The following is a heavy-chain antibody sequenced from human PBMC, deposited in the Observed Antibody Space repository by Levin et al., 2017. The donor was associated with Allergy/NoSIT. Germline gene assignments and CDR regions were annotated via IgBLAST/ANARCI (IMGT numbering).Heavy chain of an antibody. V-gene: IGHV3-74*01. CDR2: INAEGTSR. Sequence: QTGGSLRLSCAASGFTLTSYWIHWVRQGPGKGLVWVSRINAEGTSRDYADSVKGRFTMSRDNAKNTLYLQMNSLRAEDTAVYYCVRDLQRFCLWGQGTLVTVSA. J-gene: IGHJ4*02. CDR1: GFTLTSYW. D-gene: IGHD3-3*01. CDR3: VRDLQRFCL.